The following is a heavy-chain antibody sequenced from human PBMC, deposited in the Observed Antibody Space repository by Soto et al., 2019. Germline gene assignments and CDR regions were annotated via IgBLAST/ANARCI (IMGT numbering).Heavy chain of an antibody. CDR1: VFTFSSYG. D-gene: IGHD6-13*01. Sequence: LRLSCAASVFTFSSYGMHWVCQAPGKGLEWVAVIWYDGSNKYYADSVKGRFTISRDNSKNTLYLQMNSLRAEDTAVYYCARVAAAYYYGMDVWGQGTTVTGLL. CDR2: IWYDGSNK. CDR3: ARVAAAYYYGMDV. J-gene: IGHJ6*02. V-gene: IGHV3-33*01.